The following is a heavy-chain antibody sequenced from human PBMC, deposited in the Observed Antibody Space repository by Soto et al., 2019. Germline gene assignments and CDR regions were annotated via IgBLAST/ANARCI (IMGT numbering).Heavy chain of an antibody. Sequence: TGGSLRLSCAASGFTFSSYWMHWVRQVPEKGLVWVSRINSDGSITNYADAVKGRFTISRDNVKNTLYLQMNSLRAEDTAVYYCVRYPRSVGGSYRPDYWGQGTLVTVSS. D-gene: IGHD3-16*02. CDR3: VRYPRSVGGSYRPDY. CDR2: INSDGSIT. J-gene: IGHJ4*02. V-gene: IGHV3-74*01. CDR1: GFTFSSYW.